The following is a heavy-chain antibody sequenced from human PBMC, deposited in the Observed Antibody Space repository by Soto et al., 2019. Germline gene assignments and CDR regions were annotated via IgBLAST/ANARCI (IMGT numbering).Heavy chain of an antibody. CDR1: GGTFNSYG. CDR2: IIPLYGTV. V-gene: IGHV1-69*06. CDR3: ARVRVIRGVIPSHFGL. J-gene: IGHJ4*02. D-gene: IGHD3-10*01. Sequence: QAHLAQSGAEVKKPGSSVTVSCKASGGTFNSYGISWVRQAPGQGLDWMGVIIPLYGTVNYAQKFQGRVSITADKSTSIAYMDLNSLRSDDTAVCYCARVRVIRGVIPSHFGLWGQGTQVTVSS.